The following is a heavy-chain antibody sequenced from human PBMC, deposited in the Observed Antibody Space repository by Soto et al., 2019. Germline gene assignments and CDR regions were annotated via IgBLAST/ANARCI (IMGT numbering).Heavy chain of an antibody. CDR1: GGSISSYY. CDR3: ARLGGYSYGFDY. D-gene: IGHD5-18*01. V-gene: IGHV4-59*08. Sequence: SETLSLTCTVSGGSISSYYCSWIRQPPGKGLEWIGYIYYSGSTNYNPSLKSRVTISVDTSKNQFSLKLSSVTAADTAVYYCARLGGYSYGFDYWGQGTLVTVSS. J-gene: IGHJ4*02. CDR2: IYYSGST.